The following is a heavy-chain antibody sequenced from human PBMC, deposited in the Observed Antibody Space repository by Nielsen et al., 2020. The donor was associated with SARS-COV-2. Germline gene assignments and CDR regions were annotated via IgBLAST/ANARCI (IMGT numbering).Heavy chain of an antibody. CDR2: ISWNSGSI. CDR1: GFPFDDYA. D-gene: IGHD3-22*01. V-gene: IGHV3-9*01. Sequence: SLKISCAASGFPFDDYAMHWVRQAPGKGLEWVSGISWNSGSIGYADSVKGRFTISRDNAKNFLYLQMNSLRAEDTALYYCAKDYYYDSSGYAFDIWGQGTMVTVSS. CDR3: AKDYYYDSSGYAFDI. J-gene: IGHJ3*02.